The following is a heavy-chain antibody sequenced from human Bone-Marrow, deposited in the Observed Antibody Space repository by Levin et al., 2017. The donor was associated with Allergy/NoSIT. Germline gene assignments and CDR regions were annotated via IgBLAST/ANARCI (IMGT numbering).Heavy chain of an antibody. CDR2: ISYDGSNK. CDR1: AFTFSSFA. V-gene: IGHV3-30-3*01. J-gene: IGHJ4*02. Sequence: PGGSLRLSCAASAFTFSSFAMHWVRQAPGKGLQWVAVISYDGSNKYYADSVKGRFTISRDNSKNTLFLQMSTLRPEDTATYYCATLGGVVWFGDLNGQYYFDSWGQGTLVTVSS. D-gene: IGHD3-10*01. CDR3: ATLGGVVWFGDLNGQYYFDS.